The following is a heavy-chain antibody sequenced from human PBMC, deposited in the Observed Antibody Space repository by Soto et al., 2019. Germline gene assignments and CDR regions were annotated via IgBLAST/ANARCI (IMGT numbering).Heavy chain of an antibody. D-gene: IGHD6-13*01. V-gene: IGHV3-30-3*01. J-gene: IGHJ4*02. CDR2: ISNDGSNK. CDR3: ARDRGSSWYSDY. Sequence: GGSLRLSCAASGFTFSSYAMHWVRQAPGKGLEWVAVISNDGSNKYYADSVKGRFTISRDNSKNTLYLQMNSLRAEDTAVYYCARDRGSSWYSDYWGQGTLVTVSS. CDR1: GFTFSSYA.